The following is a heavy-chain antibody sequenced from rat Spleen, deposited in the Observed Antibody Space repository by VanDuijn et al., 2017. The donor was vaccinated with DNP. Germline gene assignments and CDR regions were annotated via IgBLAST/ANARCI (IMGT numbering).Heavy chain of an antibody. V-gene: IGHV5-27*01. CDR1: GFTFSNYD. J-gene: IGHJ3*01. Sequence: EVQLVESGGDLVQPGRSLKLSCAASGFTFSNYDMAWVRQAPGKGLEWVASISKGGGSLYYRDSVKGRFTISRDNAESTLFLQMDSLRSEDTATYYCTTEGFSAIYNWFAYWGRGTLVTVSS. CDR2: ISKGGGSL. CDR3: TTEGFSAIYNWFAY. D-gene: IGHD1-2*01.